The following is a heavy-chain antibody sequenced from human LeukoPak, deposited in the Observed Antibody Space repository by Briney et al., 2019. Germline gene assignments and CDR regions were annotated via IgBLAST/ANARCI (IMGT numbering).Heavy chain of an antibody. J-gene: IGHJ4*02. D-gene: IGHD3-22*01. CDR3: ARKENPNYYDSSGYSDY. V-gene: IGHV3-21*01. Sequence: SGGSLRLSCAASGFTFSSYSMNWVRQAPGKGLEWVSSISSSSSYIYYADSVKGRFTISRDNAKNSLYLQMNSLRAEDTAVYYCARKENPNYYDSSGYSDYWGQGTLVTVSS. CDR1: GFTFSSYS. CDR2: ISSSSSYI.